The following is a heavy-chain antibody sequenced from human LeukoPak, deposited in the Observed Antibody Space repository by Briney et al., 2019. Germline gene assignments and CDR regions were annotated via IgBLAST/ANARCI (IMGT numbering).Heavy chain of an antibody. CDR2: IYYSGST. Sequence: SETLSLTCTVSGGSISSYYWSWIRQPPGKGLEWIGYIYYSGSTNYNPSLKSRVTISVDTSKNQFSLKLSSVTAADTAVYYCARGGRYYDILTGYGFDYWGQGTLVTVSS. CDR3: ARGGRYYDILTGYGFDY. D-gene: IGHD3-9*01. J-gene: IGHJ4*02. CDR1: GGSISSYY. V-gene: IGHV4-59*01.